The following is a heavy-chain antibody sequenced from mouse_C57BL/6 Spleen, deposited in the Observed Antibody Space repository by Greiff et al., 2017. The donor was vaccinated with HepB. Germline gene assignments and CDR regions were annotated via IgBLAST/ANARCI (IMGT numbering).Heavy chain of an antibody. J-gene: IGHJ2*01. V-gene: IGHV1-42*01. D-gene: IGHD4-1*01. CDR3: AGLGGYFDY. Sequence: EVQLQESGPELVKPGASVKISCKASGYSFTGYYMNWVKQSPEKSLEWIGEINPSTGGTTYNQKFKAKATLTVDKSSSTAYMQLKSLTSEDSAVYYCAGLGGYFDYWGQGTTLTVSS. CDR2: INPSTGGT. CDR1: GYSFTGYY.